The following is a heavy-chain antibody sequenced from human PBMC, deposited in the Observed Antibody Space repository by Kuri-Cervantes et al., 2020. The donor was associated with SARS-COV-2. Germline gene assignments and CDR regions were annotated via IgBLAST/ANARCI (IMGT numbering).Heavy chain of an antibody. CDR1: NGSIRSSSYY. J-gene: IGHJ6*03. V-gene: IGHV4-39*01. D-gene: IGHD5-12*01. CDR3: ARQLRLYSMDV. Sequence: SETLSLTCSVSNGSIRSSSYYWGWIRQPPGKVLEWIGSIYYSGSTYYNPSLKSRVTISVDTSKNQFSLKLSSVTAADTAVYYCARQLRLYSMDVWGKGTTVTVSS. CDR2: IYYSGST.